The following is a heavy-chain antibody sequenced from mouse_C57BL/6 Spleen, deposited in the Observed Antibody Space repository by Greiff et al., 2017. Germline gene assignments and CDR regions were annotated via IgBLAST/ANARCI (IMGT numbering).Heavy chain of an antibody. Sequence: VQLQQPGAELVKPGASVKLSCKASGYTFTSYWMHWVKQRPGQGLEWIGMIHPNSGSTNYNEKFKSKATLTVDKSSSTAYMQLSSLTSEDSAVYYCARGGVITTVVEGYFDVWGTGTTVTVSS. V-gene: IGHV1-64*01. J-gene: IGHJ1*03. CDR3: ARGGVITTVVEGYFDV. D-gene: IGHD1-1*01. CDR2: IHPNSGST. CDR1: GYTFTSYW.